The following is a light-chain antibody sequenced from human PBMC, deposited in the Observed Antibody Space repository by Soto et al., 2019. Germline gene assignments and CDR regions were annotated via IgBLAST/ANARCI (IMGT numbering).Light chain of an antibody. CDR1: QSVRNN. V-gene: IGKV3-15*01. CDR3: QQYNKWPLT. J-gene: IGKJ4*01. CDR2: GAS. Sequence: EIVMTQSPATLSVSPGERATVPCRASQSVRNNLAWYQQKSGQAPRLLIYGASTRATGIPARFSGSGYGTEFTLTISSLQSEDFEVYYCQQYNKWPLTFGGGTKVDIK.